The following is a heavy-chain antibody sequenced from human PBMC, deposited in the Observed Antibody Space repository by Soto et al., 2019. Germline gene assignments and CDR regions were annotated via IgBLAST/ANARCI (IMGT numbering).Heavy chain of an antibody. J-gene: IGHJ6*02. CDR2: IYSGGST. D-gene: IGHD6-6*01. V-gene: IGHV3-53*01. CDR3: GTSSRKDYHLAMDV. Sequence: GGSLRLSCAASGLSVSSSDMSWVRQVPGEGLEWVSVIYSGGSTHDADYVKGRFSVSRDTSKNTVDLQMNSLRVDDTAVYYCGTSSRKDYHLAMDVWRQAAAGTVSS. CDR1: GLSVSSSD.